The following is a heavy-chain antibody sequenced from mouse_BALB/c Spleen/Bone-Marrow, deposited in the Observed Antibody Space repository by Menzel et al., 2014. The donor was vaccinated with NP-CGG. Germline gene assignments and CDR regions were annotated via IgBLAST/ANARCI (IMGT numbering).Heavy chain of an antibody. CDR3: SRDYDDAMDY. D-gene: IGHD2-4*01. Sequence: EVQRVESGGGLVQPGGSMKLSCVASGFSFSNYWMNWVRQSPEKGLEWVAEIRLKSNNYATHYAESVKGRFSISRDDSKSSVYLQMNNLGAEDTGIYYCSRDYDDAMDYLGRGTSLTVSS. CDR2: IRLKSNNYAT. J-gene: IGHJ4*01. CDR1: GFSFSNYW. V-gene: IGHV6-6*02.